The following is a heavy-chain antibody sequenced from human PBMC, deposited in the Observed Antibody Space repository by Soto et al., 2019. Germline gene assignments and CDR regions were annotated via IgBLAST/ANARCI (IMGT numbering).Heavy chain of an antibody. V-gene: IGHV3-48*02. CDR1: GFTFSSYS. D-gene: IGHD3-22*01. CDR3: ATNGSSGYYRNY. CDR2: ISSSSSSI. Sequence: GGSLRLSCAASGFTFSSYSMNWVRQAPGKGLEWVSYISSSSSSIYYADSVKGRFTISRDNAKNSLYLQMNSLRDEDTAVYYCATNGSSGYYRNYWGQGALVTVPQ. J-gene: IGHJ4*02.